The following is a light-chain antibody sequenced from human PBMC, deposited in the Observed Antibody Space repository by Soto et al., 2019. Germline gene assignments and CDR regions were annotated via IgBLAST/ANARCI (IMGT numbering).Light chain of an antibody. J-gene: IGKJ1*01. CDR3: QQDNGWQT. Sequence: EILMTQSPATLSVSPGERATLSCRASQSLNTDLAWYQQKPGQTPRLLIYDASTRASGIPARFSGSGSGTEFTLTISSLQSEDFAVYYCQQDNGWQTFGQGTKVEIK. V-gene: IGKV3-15*01. CDR2: DAS. CDR1: QSLNTD.